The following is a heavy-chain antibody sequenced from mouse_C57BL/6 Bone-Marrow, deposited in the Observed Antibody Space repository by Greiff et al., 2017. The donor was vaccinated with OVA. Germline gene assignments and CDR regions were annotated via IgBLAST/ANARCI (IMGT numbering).Heavy chain of an antibody. CDR3: ARRYYGSSYWYFDV. D-gene: IGHD1-1*01. CDR2: IYPGSGST. Sequence: QVQLQQPGAELVKPGASVKMSCKASGYTFTSYWLTWVKQRPGQGLEWIGDIYPGSGSTNYNEKFKNTATLTLDTASSTAYMQLSSLTSEDSAVYYCARRYYGSSYWYFDVWGTGTTVTVSS. V-gene: IGHV1-55*01. CDR1: GYTFTSYW. J-gene: IGHJ1*03.